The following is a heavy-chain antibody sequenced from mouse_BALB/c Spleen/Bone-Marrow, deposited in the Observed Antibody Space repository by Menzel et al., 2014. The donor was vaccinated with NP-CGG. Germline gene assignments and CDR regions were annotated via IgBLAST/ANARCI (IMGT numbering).Heavy chain of an antibody. Sequence: EVKLVESGGGLVKPGGSLKLSCAASGFTFSSYAMSWVRQTPERRLEWVASISSGGSTYYPDSVKGRFTISRDNARNILYLQMSSLRSEDTAMYYCARDDYDDQYYFDNWGQGTTLTVSS. D-gene: IGHD2-4*01. CDR1: GFTFSSYA. CDR2: ISSGGST. CDR3: ARDDYDDQYYFDN. J-gene: IGHJ2*01. V-gene: IGHV5-6-5*01.